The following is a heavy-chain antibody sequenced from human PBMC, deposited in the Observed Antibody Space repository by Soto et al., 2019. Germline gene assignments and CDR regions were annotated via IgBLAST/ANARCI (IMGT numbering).Heavy chain of an antibody. V-gene: IGHV3-74*01. CDR3: AGGSQD. Sequence: EENLVQSGGGLVQPGGSLRLSCAAFGFPFSNYWMHWVRQVPGQGLVWVSRINSDGSSTIYADFVKGRFTISRDNAKNTLYLQMNSLRVEDTAIYYCAGGSQDWGQGALVTVSS. D-gene: IGHD5-12*01. CDR1: GFPFSNYW. CDR2: INSDGSST. J-gene: IGHJ4*02.